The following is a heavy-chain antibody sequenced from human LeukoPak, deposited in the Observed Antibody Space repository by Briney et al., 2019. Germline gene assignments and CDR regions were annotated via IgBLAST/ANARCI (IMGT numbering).Heavy chain of an antibody. D-gene: IGHD4-17*01. Sequence: VKVSCKASGYTFTSYGISWVRQAPGQGLEWMGWISAYNGNTNYAQKLQGRVTMTTDTSTSTAYMELRSLRSDDTAVYYCARVKIVGDYSIGAFDIWGQGTMVTVSS. CDR1: GYTFTSYG. CDR3: ARVKIVGDYSIGAFDI. CDR2: ISAYNGNT. J-gene: IGHJ3*02. V-gene: IGHV1-18*01.